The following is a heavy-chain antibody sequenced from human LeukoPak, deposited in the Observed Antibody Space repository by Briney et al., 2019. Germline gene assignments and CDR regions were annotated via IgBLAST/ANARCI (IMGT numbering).Heavy chain of an antibody. CDR3: ARDRYDSSGYSTDY. Sequence: PSETLSLTCTVSGGSISSYYWSWIRQPPGKGLEWVSVIYSGGSTYYADSVKGRFTISRHNSKNTLYLQMNSLRAEDTAVYYCARDRYDSSGYSTDYWGQGTLVTVSS. CDR1: GGSISSYY. D-gene: IGHD3-22*01. J-gene: IGHJ4*02. V-gene: IGHV3-53*04. CDR2: IYSGGST.